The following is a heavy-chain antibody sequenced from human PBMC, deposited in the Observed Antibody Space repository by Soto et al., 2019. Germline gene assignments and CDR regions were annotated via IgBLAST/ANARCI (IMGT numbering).Heavy chain of an antibody. CDR1: GFSLSNARMG. Sequence: QVTLKESGPVLVKPTETLTLICTVSGFSLSNARMGVSWIRQPPGKAMEWLAHIFSNDEKSYSTSLKSRLTISKDTSKSQLVLTMTNMDPVDTATYYCARIPEYSSGWPSWYFDLWGRGTLVTVSS. CDR2: IFSNDEK. D-gene: IGHD6-19*01. V-gene: IGHV2-26*01. CDR3: ARIPEYSSGWPSWYFDL. J-gene: IGHJ2*01.